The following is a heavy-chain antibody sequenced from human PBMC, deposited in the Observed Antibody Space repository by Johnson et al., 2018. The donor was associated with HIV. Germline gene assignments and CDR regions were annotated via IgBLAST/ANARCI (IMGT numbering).Heavy chain of an antibody. CDR2: ISYDENNK. Sequence: QVQLVESGGGLVQPGGSLRLSCAASGFTFSDHYMDWVRQAPGKGLEWVAVISYDENNKYYADSVKGRFTISRDNSKNTLYLQMNSLRAEDTAVYYCAKFHGSSASDAFDIWGQGTMVTVSS. CDR3: AKFHGSSASDAFDI. CDR1: GFTFSDHY. V-gene: IGHV3-30*18. J-gene: IGHJ3*02. D-gene: IGHD2-2*01.